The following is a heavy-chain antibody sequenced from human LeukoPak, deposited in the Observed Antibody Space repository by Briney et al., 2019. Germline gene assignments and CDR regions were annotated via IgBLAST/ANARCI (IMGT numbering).Heavy chain of an antibody. Sequence: SVKVSCKASGGTFSSYVIIWVRQAPGQGLEWMGGIIPIFGTANYAQKFQGRVTITADESTSTAYMELSSLRSDDTAVYYCVLLGDYDSSGYNALDYWGQGTLVTVSS. CDR1: GGTFSSYV. CDR2: IIPIFGTA. D-gene: IGHD3-22*01. J-gene: IGHJ4*02. V-gene: IGHV1-69*13. CDR3: VLLGDYDSSGYNALDY.